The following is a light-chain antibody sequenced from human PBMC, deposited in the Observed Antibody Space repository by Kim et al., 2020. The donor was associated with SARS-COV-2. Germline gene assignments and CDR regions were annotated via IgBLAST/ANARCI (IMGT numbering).Light chain of an antibody. Sequence: LSPGERASLSCRASQSVRSALAWYQQKPGQVPRLLIYNSVKRANGIPARFSGSGSGTDFTLTISSLEPDDFAIYYCQQRDTWPLSFGGGTKVDIK. V-gene: IGKV3-11*01. CDR2: NSV. CDR3: QQRDTWPLS. CDR1: QSVRSA. J-gene: IGKJ4*01.